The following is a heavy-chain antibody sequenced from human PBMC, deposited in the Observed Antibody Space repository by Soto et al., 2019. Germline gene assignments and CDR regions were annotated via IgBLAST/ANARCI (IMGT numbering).Heavy chain of an antibody. CDR2: IIPIFGTA. D-gene: IGHD3-22*01. Sequence: SVKVSCKASGGTFSSYAISWVRQAPGQGLEWMGGIIPIFGTANYAQKFQGRVTITADKSTSTAYMELSSLRSEDTAVYYCARRRRYYDSNGYYNYFDYWGQGTLVTVSX. CDR3: ARRRRYYDSNGYYNYFDY. CDR1: GGTFSSYA. V-gene: IGHV1-69*06. J-gene: IGHJ4*02.